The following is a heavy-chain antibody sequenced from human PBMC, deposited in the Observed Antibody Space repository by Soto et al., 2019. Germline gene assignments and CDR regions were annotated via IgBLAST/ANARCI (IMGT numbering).Heavy chain of an antibody. CDR2: ISGSGGST. J-gene: IGHJ4*02. V-gene: IGHV3-23*01. CDR1: GFTFSSYA. CDR3: AKGGRSIAVAGLKTRYFDY. D-gene: IGHD6-19*01. Sequence: PGGSLRLSCAASGFTFSSYAMSWVRQAPGKGLEWVSAISGSGGSTYYADSVRGRFTISRDNSKNTLYLQMNSLRAEDTAVYYCAKGGRSIAVAGLKTRYFDYWGQGTLVTVSS.